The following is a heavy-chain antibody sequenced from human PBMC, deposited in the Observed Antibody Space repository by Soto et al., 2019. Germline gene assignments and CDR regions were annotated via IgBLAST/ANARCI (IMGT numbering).Heavy chain of an antibody. CDR1: GFTFSSYD. CDR3: ARVAQDFGALDI. V-gene: IGHV3-13*01. D-gene: IGHD3-16*01. CDR2: ITTGDDT. Sequence: GGSLRLSCAASGFTFSSYDMHWVRQVTGKGLEWVSYITTGDDTSYPDSVQGRFTISRENAKNSLYLQMNNLRAGDTAIYYCARVAQDFGALDIWGQGTTVTVSS. J-gene: IGHJ3*02.